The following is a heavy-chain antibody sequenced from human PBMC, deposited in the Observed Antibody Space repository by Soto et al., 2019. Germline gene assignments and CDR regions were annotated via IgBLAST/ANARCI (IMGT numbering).Heavy chain of an antibody. CDR3: ARSGARPGDYYYGMDV. J-gene: IGHJ6*02. D-gene: IGHD3-10*01. Sequence: QVQLVQSGAEVKKPGSSVKVSCKASGGTVSSYAISRVRQAPGQGLEWMGGIIPIFGTADYAQKFQGRVTITADESTSTAYMELSSLRSEDTAVYYCARSGARPGDYYYGMDVWGQGTTVTVSS. CDR1: GGTVSSYA. CDR2: IIPIFGTA. V-gene: IGHV1-69*12.